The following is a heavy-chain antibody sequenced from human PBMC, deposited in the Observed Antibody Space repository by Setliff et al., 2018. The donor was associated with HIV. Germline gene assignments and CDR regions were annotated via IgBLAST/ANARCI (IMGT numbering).Heavy chain of an antibody. CDR2: IFPGDSDT. D-gene: IGHD2-15*01. V-gene: IGHV5-51*01. J-gene: IGHJ4*02. CDR3: ARGTYSTYLFDH. Sequence: GESLKISCTTSGYYFTTYWIAWVRQMPGKGLEWMGTIFPGDSDTRYSPSFQGQVTISADNSTSTAYLQWTSLKASDTAIYYCARGTYSTYLFDHWGQGTLVTVSS. CDR1: GYYFTTYW.